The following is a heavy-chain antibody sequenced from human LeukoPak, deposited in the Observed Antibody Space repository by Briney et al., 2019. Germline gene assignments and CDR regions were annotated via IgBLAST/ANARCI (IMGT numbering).Heavy chain of an antibody. V-gene: IGHV3-30*02. CDR3: AKEGFRAYCSGGSCYSDYYYMDV. Sequence: GGSLRLSCAASGFTFSSYGMHCVRQAPGKGLEWVAVIWYDGSNKYYADSVKGRFTISRDNSKNTLYLQMNSLRAEDTAVYYCAKEGFRAYCSGGSCYSDYYYMDVWGKGTTVTVSS. CDR1: GFTFSSYG. D-gene: IGHD2-15*01. J-gene: IGHJ6*03. CDR2: IWYDGSNK.